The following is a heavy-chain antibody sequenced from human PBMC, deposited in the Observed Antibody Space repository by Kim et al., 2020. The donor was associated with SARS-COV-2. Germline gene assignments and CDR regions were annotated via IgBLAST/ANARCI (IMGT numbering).Heavy chain of an antibody. CDR2: INGDGRST. Sequence: GGSLRLSCAASGFTFSSYWMHWVRQAPGEGLVWVSRINGDGRSTNYADSVKGRFTISRDNAKNTLYLQMNSLRAEDTAVYYCARGRAAAGTGWGWFDPWGQGTLVTVSS. J-gene: IGHJ5*02. CDR3: ARGRAAAGTGWGWFDP. V-gene: IGHV3-74*01. D-gene: IGHD6-13*01. CDR1: GFTFSSYW.